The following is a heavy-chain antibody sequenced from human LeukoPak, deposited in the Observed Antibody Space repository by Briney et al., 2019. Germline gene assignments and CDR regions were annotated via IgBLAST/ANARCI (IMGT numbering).Heavy chain of an antibody. Sequence: SETLSLTCTVSGGSISSYYWSWFRQPPGKGLEWIGFISYSGSTKYNPSLKSRVTISVDTSKNQFSLKLSPVTPADAAVYYCARDGYISVAGYFDYWGQGTLVTVSS. CDR3: ARDGYISVAGYFDY. J-gene: IGHJ4*02. CDR1: GGSISSYY. D-gene: IGHD6-19*01. V-gene: IGHV4-59*01. CDR2: ISYSGST.